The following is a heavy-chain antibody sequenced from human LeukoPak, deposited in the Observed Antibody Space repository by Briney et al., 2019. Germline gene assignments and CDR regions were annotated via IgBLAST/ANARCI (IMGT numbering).Heavy chain of an antibody. D-gene: IGHD3-10*01. CDR2: IYSGGST. Sequence: GGSLRLSCAASGFIFSDYDMTWIRQAPGKGLEWVSVIYSGGSTYYADSVKGRFTISRDNSKNTLYLQMNSLRAEDTAVYFCATGERMVRGDGVDYWGQGTLVTVSS. CDR1: GFIFSDYD. V-gene: IGHV3-66*01. CDR3: ATGERMVRGDGVDY. J-gene: IGHJ4*02.